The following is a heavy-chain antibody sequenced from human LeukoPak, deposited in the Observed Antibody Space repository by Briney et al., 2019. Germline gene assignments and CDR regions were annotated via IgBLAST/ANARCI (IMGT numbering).Heavy chain of an antibody. CDR1: GFTFSSYE. CDR2: ISSSGSNI. CDR3: ARESVRYCSGGTCYSRRAFDY. Sequence: GGSLRLPCAASGFTFSSYEMNWVRQAPGKGLEWVSYISSSGSNIYYADSVKGRFTISRDNAKNSLYLQMNSLRAEDTAVYYCARESVRYCSGGTCYSRRAFDYWGQGTLVTVSS. V-gene: IGHV3-48*03. J-gene: IGHJ4*02. D-gene: IGHD2-15*01.